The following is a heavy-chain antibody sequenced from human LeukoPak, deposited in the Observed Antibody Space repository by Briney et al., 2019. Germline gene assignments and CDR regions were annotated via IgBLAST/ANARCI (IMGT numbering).Heavy chain of an antibody. J-gene: IGHJ4*02. CDR1: GGSISSSSYY. D-gene: IGHD6-6*01. CDR2: IYYSGST. V-gene: IGHV4-39*01. Sequence: SETLSLTCTVSGGSISSSSYYWGWIRQPPGKGLEWIGSIYYSGSTYYNPSLKSRVTISVDTSKNQLSLKLSSVTAADTAVYYCARRRIAAPYYFDYWGQGTLVTVSS. CDR3: ARRRIAAPYYFDY.